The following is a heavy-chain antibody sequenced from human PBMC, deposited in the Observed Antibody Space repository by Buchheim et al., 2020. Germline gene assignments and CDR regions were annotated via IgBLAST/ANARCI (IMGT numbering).Heavy chain of an antibody. CDR3: ARDGFPDYDFSAYGMDV. CDR2: ISSSSSYT. V-gene: IGHV3-11*06. CDR1: GFTFSDYY. D-gene: IGHD3-3*01. Sequence: QVQLVESGGGLVKPGGSLRLSCAASGFTFSDYYMSWIRQAPGKGLEWVSYISSSSSYTNYADSVKGRFTISRDNAKNSLYLKMNSLRAEDTAVYYCARDGFPDYDFSAYGMDVWGQGTT. J-gene: IGHJ6*02.